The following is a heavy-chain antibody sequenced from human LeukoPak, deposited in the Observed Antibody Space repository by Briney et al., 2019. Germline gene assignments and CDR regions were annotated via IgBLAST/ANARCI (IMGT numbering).Heavy chain of an antibody. J-gene: IGHJ4*02. Sequence: SETLSLTCTVSRGSISSGSYYWSWIRQPAGKGLEWIGRIYTSGSTNYNRSLKSRVTTSVDTSKNQFSLKLSSVTAADTAVYYCARGTRGDYVLAYWGQGTLVTVSS. D-gene: IGHD4-17*01. CDR3: ARGTRGDYVLAY. CDR2: IYTSGST. V-gene: IGHV4-61*02. CDR1: RGSISSGSYY.